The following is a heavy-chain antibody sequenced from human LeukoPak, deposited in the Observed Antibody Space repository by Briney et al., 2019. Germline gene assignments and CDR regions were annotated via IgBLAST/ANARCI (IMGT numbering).Heavy chain of an antibody. Sequence: SETLSLTCAVYGGSFSGYYWSWIRQPPGKGLEWIGEINHSGSTNYNPSLKSRVTISVDTSKNQFSLKLSSVTAADTAVCYCARVEDSSSWGFDPWGQGTLVTVSS. D-gene: IGHD6-13*01. CDR1: GGSFSGYY. CDR3: ARVEDSSSWGFDP. CDR2: INHSGST. V-gene: IGHV4-34*01. J-gene: IGHJ5*02.